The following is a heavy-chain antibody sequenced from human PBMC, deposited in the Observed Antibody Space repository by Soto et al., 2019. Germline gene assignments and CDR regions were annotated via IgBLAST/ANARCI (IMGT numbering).Heavy chain of an antibody. CDR1: GGTFNTYA. J-gene: IGHJ4*02. CDR3: AREVQVHTPAFVY. D-gene: IGHD3-10*01. Sequence: QVQLVQSGVEMKKPGSSVKVSCQSSGGTFNTYAMNWVRQAPGQGPEWMGDISPMFGAANYAPKFQGRVTSTADESTGTSYMQLSRLTSEDTALYFCAREVQVHTPAFVYWGQGTLVTVSS. CDR2: ISPMFGAA. V-gene: IGHV1-69*19.